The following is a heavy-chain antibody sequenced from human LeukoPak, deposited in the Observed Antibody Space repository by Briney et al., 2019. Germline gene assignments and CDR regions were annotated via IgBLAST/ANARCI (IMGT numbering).Heavy chain of an antibody. D-gene: IGHD1-1*01. Sequence: PGGSLRLSCTGSGFTFGDYAMSWFRQAPGKGLEWVSAISGSGGSTYYADSVKGRFTISRDNSKNTLYLQMNSLRAEDTAVYYCAKDVSGSERPDAFDIWGQGTMVTVSS. CDR2: ISGSGGST. J-gene: IGHJ3*02. CDR3: AKDVSGSERPDAFDI. V-gene: IGHV3-23*01. CDR1: GFTFGDYA.